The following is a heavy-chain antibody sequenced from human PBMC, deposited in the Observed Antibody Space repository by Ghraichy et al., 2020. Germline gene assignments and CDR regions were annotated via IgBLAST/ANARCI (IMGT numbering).Heavy chain of an antibody. CDR2: IKEDGSQT. CDR1: GFSFSSSR. D-gene: IGHD3-10*01. CDR3: ARHRNYNAFDY. J-gene: IGHJ4*02. V-gene: IGHV3-7*01. Sequence: LSLTCAASGFSFSSSRMNWVRQAPGKGPEWVASIKEDGSQTYYEDSVKGRFTISRDNARNSLFLQMNSLRAEDTAVYYCARHRNYNAFDYWGQGTLVTVSS.